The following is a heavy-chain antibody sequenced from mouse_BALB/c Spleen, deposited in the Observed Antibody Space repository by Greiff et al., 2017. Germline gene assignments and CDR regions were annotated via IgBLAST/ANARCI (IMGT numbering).Heavy chain of an antibody. Sequence: EVKLEESGGGLVKPGGSLKLSCAASGFTFSSYAMSWVRQTPEKRLEWVASISSGGSTYYPDSVKGRFTISRDNARNILYLQMSSLRSEDTAMYYCARGDDYAAAYAMDYWGQGTSVTVSS. D-gene: IGHD2-4*01. CDR3: ARGDDYAAAYAMDY. CDR1: GFTFSSYA. J-gene: IGHJ4*01. V-gene: IGHV5-6-5*01. CDR2: ISSGGST.